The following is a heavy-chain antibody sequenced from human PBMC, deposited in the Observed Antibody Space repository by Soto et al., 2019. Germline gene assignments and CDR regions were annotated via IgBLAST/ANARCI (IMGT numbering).Heavy chain of an antibody. J-gene: IGHJ6*02. D-gene: IGHD1-1*01. CDR1: GYTFSTYA. Sequence: GASVKVSCKASGYTFSTYAVHWVRQALGQSLEWMGWLNGGTGQTRYSQRFQDRVTITRDTSASTAHMEVSSLRPEDTAVYYCARGKGMEENYYYYGMDIWGQGTTVTVSS. CDR2: LNGGTGQT. V-gene: IGHV1-3*01. CDR3: ARGKGMEENYYYYGMDI.